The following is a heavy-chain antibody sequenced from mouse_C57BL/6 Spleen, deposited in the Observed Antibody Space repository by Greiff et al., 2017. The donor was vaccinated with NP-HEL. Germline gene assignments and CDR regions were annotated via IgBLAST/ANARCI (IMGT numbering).Heavy chain of an antibody. D-gene: IGHD4-1*01. CDR3: ARLAGTSGYFDY. V-gene: IGHV1-4*01. CDR1: GYTFTSYT. J-gene: IGHJ2*01. CDR2: INPSSGYT. Sequence: QVQLQQSGAELARPGASVKMSCKASGYTFTSYTMHWVKQRPGQGLEWIGYINPSSGYTKYNQKFKVKATLTADKSSSTAYMQLSSLTSEDSAVYYCARLAGTSGYFDYWGQGTTLTVSS.